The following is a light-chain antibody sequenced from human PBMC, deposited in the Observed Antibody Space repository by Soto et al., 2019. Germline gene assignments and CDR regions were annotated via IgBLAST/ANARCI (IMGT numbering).Light chain of an antibody. J-gene: IGKJ1*01. CDR2: DAS. Sequence: EIVLTQSPATLALSPGERATLSCRASQSVSSYLAWYQQKPGQAPRLLIYDASNRATGIPARFSGSGSGTDFTLTISSLQSEDFALYYCQQYNDWPLTCGQGTKVDIK. V-gene: IGKV3-11*01. CDR1: QSVSSY. CDR3: QQYNDWPLT.